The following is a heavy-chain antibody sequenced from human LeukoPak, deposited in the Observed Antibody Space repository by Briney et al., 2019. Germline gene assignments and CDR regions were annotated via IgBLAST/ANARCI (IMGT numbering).Heavy chain of an antibody. Sequence: GGSLRLSCAASGFTFNNYAMSWVRQAPGQGLEWVSAISGGGSTYYADSVKGRFTISRDNAKNSLYLQMNSLRAEDTAVYYCARDMYYGSGTLMQYGMDVWGQGTTVTVSS. V-gene: IGHV3-23*01. CDR3: ARDMYYGSGTLMQYGMDV. CDR2: ISGGGST. J-gene: IGHJ6*02. CDR1: GFTFNNYA. D-gene: IGHD3-10*01.